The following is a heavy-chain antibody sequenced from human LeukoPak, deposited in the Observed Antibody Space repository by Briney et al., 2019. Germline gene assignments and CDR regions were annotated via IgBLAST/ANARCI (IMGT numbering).Heavy chain of an antibody. J-gene: IGHJ4*02. Sequence: SETLSLTCTVSGGSVSSGSYYWSWIRQPPGKGLDWIGYIYYSGSTNYNPSLKSRVTISVDTSKNQFSLKLTSVTAADTAVYFCVRANHFDYWGQGTLVTVSS. CDR3: VRANHFDY. CDR2: IYYSGST. V-gene: IGHV4-61*01. CDR1: GGSVSSGSYY.